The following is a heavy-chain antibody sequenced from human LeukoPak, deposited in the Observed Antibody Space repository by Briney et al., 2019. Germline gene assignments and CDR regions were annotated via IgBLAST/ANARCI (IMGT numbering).Heavy chain of an antibody. CDR1: GFTFSSHG. CDR2: IIPSGHTT. CDR3: ARQTGSGLFILP. J-gene: IGHJ4*02. Sequence: GGSLRLSCVASGFTFSSHGMNWVRQAPGKGLEWVSGIIPSGHTTYYADSVKGRFTISRDNSKNTLYLQMNSLRAEDTAVYYCARQTGSGLFILPGGQGTLVTVSS. D-gene: IGHD3/OR15-3a*01. V-gene: IGHV3-23*01.